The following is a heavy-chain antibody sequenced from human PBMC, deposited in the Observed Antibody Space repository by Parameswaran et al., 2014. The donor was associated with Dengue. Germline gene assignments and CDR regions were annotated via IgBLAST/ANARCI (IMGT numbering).Heavy chain of an antibody. Sequence: GESLKISCAASGFTFSDYYMSWIRQAPGKGLEWVSYISSSSSYTNYADSVKGRFAISRDNAKNSLYLQMNSLRAEDTAVYYCAKSIAARLLPDYWGQGTLVTVSS. CDR3: AKSIAARLLPDY. J-gene: IGHJ4*02. V-gene: IGHV3-11*06. CDR2: ISSSSSYT. D-gene: IGHD6-6*01. CDR1: GFTFSDYY.